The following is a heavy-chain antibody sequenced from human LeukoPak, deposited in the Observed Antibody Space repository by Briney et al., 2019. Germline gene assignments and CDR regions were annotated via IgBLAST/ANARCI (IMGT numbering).Heavy chain of an antibody. CDR2: ISWNSGSI. CDR1: GFTFDDYA. CDR3: AKDIRLIFVCSGGSCYSAGAFDI. D-gene: IGHD2-15*01. J-gene: IGHJ3*02. V-gene: IGHV3-9*01. Sequence: GGSLRLSCAASGFTFDDYAMHWVRQAPGKGLEWVSGISWNSGSIGYADSVKGRFTISRDNAKNSLYLQMNSLRAEDTALYYCAKDIRLIFVCSGGSCYSAGAFDIWGQGTMVTVSS.